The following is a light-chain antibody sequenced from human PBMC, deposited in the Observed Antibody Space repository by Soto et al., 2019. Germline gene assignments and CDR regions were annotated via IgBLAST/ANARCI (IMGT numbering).Light chain of an antibody. CDR2: GVT. Sequence: QSALTQPRSVSGSPGQSVTISCTGTSSDFGGYNYVSWYQQLPGEAPKLIIYGVTDRPSGVSNRFSGSKSGNTASLTVSGLQAEDEGDYYCSSYTATRTYVFGTGTQLTVL. CDR1: SSDFGGYNY. V-gene: IGLV2-14*01. CDR3: SSYTATRTYV. J-gene: IGLJ1*01.